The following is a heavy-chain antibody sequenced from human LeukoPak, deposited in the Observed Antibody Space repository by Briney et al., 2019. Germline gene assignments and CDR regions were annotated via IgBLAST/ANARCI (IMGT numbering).Heavy chain of an antibody. J-gene: IGHJ4*02. D-gene: IGHD6-13*01. CDR1: GYTLTELS. CDR3: ATPARIAAGTPFDY. CDR2: FDPEDGET. Sequence: ASVKVSCKVSGYTLTELSMHWVRQAPGKGLEWMGGFDPEDGETIYAQKFQGRVTMTEDTSTDTAYMGLSSLRSEDTAVYYCATPARIAAGTPFDYWGQGTLVTVSS. V-gene: IGHV1-24*01.